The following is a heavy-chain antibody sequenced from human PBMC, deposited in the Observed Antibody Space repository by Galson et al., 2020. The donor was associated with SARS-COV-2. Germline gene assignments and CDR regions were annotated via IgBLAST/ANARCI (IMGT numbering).Heavy chain of an antibody. V-gene: IGHV4-39*02. CDR3: ATEPFVVVPAAIRSGWFDP. CDR2: IYYSGST. D-gene: IGHD2-2*02. CDR1: GGSISSSSYY. Sequence: SETLSLTCTVSGGSISSSSYYWGWIRQPPGKGLEWIGSIYYSGSTYYNPSLKSRVTISVDTSKNQFSLKLSSVTAADTAVYYCATEPFVVVPAAIRSGWFDPWGQGTLVTVSS. J-gene: IGHJ5*02.